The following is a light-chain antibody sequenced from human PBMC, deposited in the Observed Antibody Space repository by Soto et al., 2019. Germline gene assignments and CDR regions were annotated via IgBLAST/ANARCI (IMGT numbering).Light chain of an antibody. CDR1: KNDIGVYDF. J-gene: IGLJ1*01. Sequence: QSVLTQPPSASGSPGQSVTISCTGTKNDIGVYDFVSWYQHHPGKAPRLIIYEVVQRPSGVPDRFSGSKSGNTASLTVSGLQAADEADYFCKSYAGSNTYVFGSGTNVTLL. CDR2: EVV. CDR3: KSYAGSNTYV. V-gene: IGLV2-8*01.